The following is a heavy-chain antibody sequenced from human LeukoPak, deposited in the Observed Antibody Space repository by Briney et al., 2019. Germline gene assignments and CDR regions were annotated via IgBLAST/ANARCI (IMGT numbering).Heavy chain of an antibody. CDR3: ARGLGRWLLYRGAFDI. CDR1: GYTFTTYD. CDR2: MNPNSGNT. J-gene: IGHJ3*02. Sequence: ASVKVSCKASGYTFTTYDINWVRQATGQGLEGMGWMNPNSGNTGYAQKFQGRVTMTRKTSISTAYMELSSLRSEDTAVYYCARGLGRWLLYRGAFDIWGQGTMVTVSS. V-gene: IGHV1-8*01. D-gene: IGHD2-2*02.